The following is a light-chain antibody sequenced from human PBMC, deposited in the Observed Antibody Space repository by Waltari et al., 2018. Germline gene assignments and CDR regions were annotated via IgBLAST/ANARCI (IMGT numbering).Light chain of an antibody. CDR3: QQRRNWPLT. CDR1: QSVSYY. CDR2: DTS. J-gene: IGKJ4*01. V-gene: IGKV3-11*01. Sequence: EIVLTPSPATLSLSPGERATLSCRASQSVSYYLAWYQQRPGQAPRLLIYDTSHRATGIPDRFSGSGSETDCTLTISSLEPEDFAVYYCQQRRNWPLTFGGGTKVEIK.